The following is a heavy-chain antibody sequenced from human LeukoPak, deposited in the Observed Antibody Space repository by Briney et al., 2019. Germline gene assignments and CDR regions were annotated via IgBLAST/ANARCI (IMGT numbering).Heavy chain of an antibody. CDR2: TYYRSKWYN. D-gene: IGHD3-10*01. J-gene: IGHJ3*02. V-gene: IGHV6-1*01. CDR3: ASTMVRGVIINVDAFDI. Sequence: SQTLSLTCAISGDSASSNSAAWNWIRQSPSRGLEWLGRTYYRSKWYNDYAVSVKSRITINPDTSKNQFSLQLNSVTPEDTAVYYCASTMVRGVIINVDAFDIWGQGTMVTVSS. CDR1: GDSASSNSAA.